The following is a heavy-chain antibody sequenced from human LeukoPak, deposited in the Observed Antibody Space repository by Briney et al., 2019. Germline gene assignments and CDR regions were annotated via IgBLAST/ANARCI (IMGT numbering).Heavy chain of an antibody. CDR1: GYTFTSYY. V-gene: IGHV1-46*01. Sequence: ASVKVSYKASGYTFTSYYMHWVRQAPGQGLEWMGIINPSGGSTSYAQKFQGRVTMTRDTSTSTVYMELSSLRSEDTAVYYCARAIAVAGPVDYWGQGTLVTVSS. CDR2: INPSGGST. D-gene: IGHD6-19*01. J-gene: IGHJ4*02. CDR3: ARAIAVAGPVDY.